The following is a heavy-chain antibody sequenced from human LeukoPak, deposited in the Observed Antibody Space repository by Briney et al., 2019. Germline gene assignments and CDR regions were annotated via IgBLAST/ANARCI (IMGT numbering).Heavy chain of an antibody. CDR2: IYHSGST. CDR3: ARDVGATPGYFDY. V-gene: IGHV4-4*02. Sequence: SGTLSLTCAVSGGSISSSNWWSWIRQPPGKGLEWIGEIYHSGSTNYNPSLKSRVTISVDKSKTQFSLKLSSVTAADTAVYYCARDVGATPGYFDYWGQGTLVTVSS. CDR1: GGSISSSNW. D-gene: IGHD1-26*01. J-gene: IGHJ4*02.